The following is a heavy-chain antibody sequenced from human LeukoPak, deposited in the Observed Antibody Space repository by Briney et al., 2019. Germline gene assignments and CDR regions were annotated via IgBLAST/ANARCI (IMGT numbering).Heavy chain of an antibody. Sequence: GGSLRLSCTTSGFTFGDYAMTWFRQAPGKGLEWVGFIRSKDYGGTTEYAASVKGRFTISRDDSKSIAYLQMNSLKNEDTAVYYCTRDRSASYYYFDYWGQGTLVTVSS. J-gene: IGHJ4*02. CDR2: IRSKDYGGTT. V-gene: IGHV3-49*03. CDR1: GFTFGDYA. CDR3: TRDRSASYYYFDY. D-gene: IGHD1-26*01.